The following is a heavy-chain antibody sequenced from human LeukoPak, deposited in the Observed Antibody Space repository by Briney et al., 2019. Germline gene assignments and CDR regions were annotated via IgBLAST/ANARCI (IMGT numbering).Heavy chain of an antibody. Sequence: ASVKVSCKASGYTFTAYYIHWVRQAPGQRLEWMGWVSPNNGGTNYAQKFQGRVTMTRDTSISTLYMDLNSLRAEDTAVYYCARGKEPVAGSLSHFDYWGQGTLVTVSS. V-gene: IGHV1-2*02. J-gene: IGHJ4*02. D-gene: IGHD6-19*01. CDR3: ARGKEPVAGSLSHFDY. CDR2: VSPNNGGT. CDR1: GYTFTAYY.